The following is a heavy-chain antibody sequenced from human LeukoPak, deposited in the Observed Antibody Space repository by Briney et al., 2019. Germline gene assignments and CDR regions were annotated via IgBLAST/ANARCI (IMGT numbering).Heavy chain of an antibody. CDR2: ISTVSTYT. V-gene: IGHV3-21*01. J-gene: IGHJ6*03. CDR3: ARDGSGFYYYYYMDV. D-gene: IGHD6-25*01. CDR1: GFTLTDYS. Sequence: GGSLRLSCAASGFTLTDYSMTWVRQAPGKGLEWVASISTVSTYTFYSDSVKGRFIISTDNAKNTLYLQMSSLSAEDTAVYFCARDGSGFYYYYYMDVWGRGTTVTVSS.